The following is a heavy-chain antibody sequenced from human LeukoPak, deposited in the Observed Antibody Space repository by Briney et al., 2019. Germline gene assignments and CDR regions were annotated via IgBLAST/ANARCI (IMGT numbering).Heavy chain of an antibody. CDR2: ISGSGGST. J-gene: IGHJ4*02. Sequence: GGSLRLSCAASGFTFSSYAMSWVRQAPGKGLEWVSAISGSGGSTYYADSVKGRFTISRDNSKNTLYLQMNSLRAEDTAVYYCAKDLYSSGWYAHLDYWGQGTLVTVSS. CDR3: AKDLYSSGWYAHLDY. D-gene: IGHD6-19*01. CDR1: GFTFSSYA. V-gene: IGHV3-23*01.